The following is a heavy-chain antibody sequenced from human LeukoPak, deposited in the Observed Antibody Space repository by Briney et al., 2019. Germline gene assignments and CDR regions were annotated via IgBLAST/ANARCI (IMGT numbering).Heavy chain of an antibody. J-gene: IGHJ4*02. CDR2: IYYSGST. CDR1: GGSIRSGGYY. D-gene: IGHD2-15*01. V-gene: IGHV4-31*03. Sequence: SQTLSLTCTVSGGSIRSGGYYWSWIRQHPGTGLEWIGYIYYSGSTYYNPSLKSRVTISVDTSKNQFSLKLSSVTAADTAVYYCARATGGQAFCSGGSCYFDYWGQGTLVTVSS. CDR3: ARATGGQAFCSGGSCYFDY.